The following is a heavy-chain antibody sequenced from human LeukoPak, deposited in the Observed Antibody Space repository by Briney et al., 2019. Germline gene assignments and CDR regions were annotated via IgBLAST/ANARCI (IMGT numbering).Heavy chain of an antibody. CDR3: ARGIVYYYDSSGYYGIDP. Sequence: PSETLSLTCTVSGGSISSYYWSWIRQPPGKGLEWIGYIYYSGSTNYNPSLKSRVTISVDASKNQFSLKLSSVTAADRAVYYCARGIVYYYDSSGYYGIDPWGQGTLVTVSS. CDR2: IYYSGST. D-gene: IGHD3-22*01. J-gene: IGHJ5*02. V-gene: IGHV4-59*12. CDR1: GGSISSYY.